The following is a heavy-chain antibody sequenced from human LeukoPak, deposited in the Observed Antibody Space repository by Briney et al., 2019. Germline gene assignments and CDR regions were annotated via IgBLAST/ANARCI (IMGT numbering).Heavy chain of an antibody. V-gene: IGHV4-59*01. J-gene: IGHJ4*02. D-gene: IGHD2-8*01. CDR1: GGSISSYY. CDR2: IYYSGST. CDR3: ARAAYCSNGVCSFDY. Sequence: PSETLSLTCTVSGGSISSYYWSWIRQPPGKGLEWIGYIYYSGSTNYNPSLKSRVTISVDTSKNQFSLKLSSVTAADTAVYYCARAAYCSNGVCSFDYWGQGTLVTVSS.